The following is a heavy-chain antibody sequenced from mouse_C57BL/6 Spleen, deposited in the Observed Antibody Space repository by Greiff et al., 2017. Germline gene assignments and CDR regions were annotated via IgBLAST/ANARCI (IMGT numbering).Heavy chain of an antibody. CDR2: IYPGDGDT. CDR1: GYAFSSSW. CDR3: ARYYVYDGRNY. D-gene: IGHD2-2*01. V-gene: IGHV1-82*01. J-gene: IGHJ2*01. Sequence: VQLQQSGPELVKPGASVKISCKASGYAFSSSWMNWVKQRPGKGLEWIGRIYPGDGDTNYNGKFKGKATLTADKSSSTAYMQLSSLTSEDSAVYFCARYYVYDGRNYWGQGTTLTVSS.